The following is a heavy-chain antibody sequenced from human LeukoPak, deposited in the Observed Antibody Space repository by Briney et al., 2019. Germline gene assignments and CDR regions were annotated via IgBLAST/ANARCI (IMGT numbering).Heavy chain of an antibody. Sequence: ASVKVSCKASAYTFTGYYMHWVRQAPGQGLEWMGWINPNSDGTNYAQKFQDRVTMTRDTSTSIAYMELSRLRSDDTAVYYCARYSGSHPAAFDIWGRGTMVTVS. J-gene: IGHJ3*02. CDR1: AYTFTGYY. D-gene: IGHD1-26*01. V-gene: IGHV1-2*02. CDR3: ARYSGSHPAAFDI. CDR2: INPNSDGT.